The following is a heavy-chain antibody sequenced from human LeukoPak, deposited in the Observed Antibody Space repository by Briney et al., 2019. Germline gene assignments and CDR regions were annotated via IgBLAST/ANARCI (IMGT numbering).Heavy chain of an antibody. D-gene: IGHD6-13*01. Sequence: NPSETLSLTCTVSGYSISSNYYWGWIRQPPGKGLEWIGSIYHSGSTYYNPSLKSRVTISVDTSKNQFSLKLSSVTAADTAVYYCARVTGYRIEDYFDYWGQGTLVTVSS. V-gene: IGHV4-38-2*02. CDR1: GYSISSNYY. CDR3: ARVTGYRIEDYFDY. CDR2: IYHSGST. J-gene: IGHJ4*02.